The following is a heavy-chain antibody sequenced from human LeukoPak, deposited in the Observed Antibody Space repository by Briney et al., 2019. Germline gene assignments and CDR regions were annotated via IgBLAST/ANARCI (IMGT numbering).Heavy chain of an antibody. CDR2: IYYSGST. CDR3: ARSSGYIDY. CDR1: GGSISSYY. J-gene: IGHJ4*02. Sequence: SETLSLTCAVSGGSISSYYWSWIRQPPGKGLEWIGYIYYSGSTNYNPSLKSRVTISVDTSKNQFSLKLSSVTAADTAVYYCARSSGYIDYWGQGTLVTVSS. D-gene: IGHD2-15*01. V-gene: IGHV4-59*08.